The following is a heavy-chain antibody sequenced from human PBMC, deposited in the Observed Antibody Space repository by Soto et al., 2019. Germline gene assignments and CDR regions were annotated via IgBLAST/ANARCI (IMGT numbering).Heavy chain of an antibody. CDR3: ARFYGSGSFPYDY. D-gene: IGHD3-10*01. CDR1: GYTFTTYG. J-gene: IGHJ4*02. CDR2: INAYTGNT. Sequence: QVQVVQSGAEVKEPGASVEVACKASGYTFTTYGISWVRQAPGQGLEWIGWINAYTGNTNYAQKLQGRVTMTTDTSTSTAYMELRSLRSDDTDVYYCARFYGSGSFPYDYWGQGTLVTVSS. V-gene: IGHV1-18*01.